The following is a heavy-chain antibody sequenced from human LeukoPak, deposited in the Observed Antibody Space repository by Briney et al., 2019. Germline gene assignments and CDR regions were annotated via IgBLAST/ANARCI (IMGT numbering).Heavy chain of an antibody. Sequence: LVASVKVSCKASGYMFTAYYINWVRQSPGLGLEWLGWVNPNSGNTTYAQTFQGRVTITSDTSTSTAYLEMNGLRSDDTAVYFCARLNSCNLRGILYWGQGSLVTVSS. CDR2: VNPNSGNT. CDR1: GYMFTAYY. CDR3: ARLNSCNLRGILY. J-gene: IGHJ4*02. D-gene: IGHD3-10*01. V-gene: IGHV1-2*03.